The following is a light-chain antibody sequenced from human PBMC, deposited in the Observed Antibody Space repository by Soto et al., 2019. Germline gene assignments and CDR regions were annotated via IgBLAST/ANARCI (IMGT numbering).Light chain of an antibody. Sequence: QSVLTQPPSASGTPGQRVTISCCGYSATVGSNHVYWYQKFPGMAPKLLISKNNQRPSGVPARFSGSKSGTSASLAISGLRSADEADYYCAAWDDNFSNYVFGSGTKVTV. J-gene: IGLJ1*01. CDR3: AAWDDNFSNYV. CDR2: KNN. V-gene: IGLV1-47*01. CDR1: SATVGSNH.